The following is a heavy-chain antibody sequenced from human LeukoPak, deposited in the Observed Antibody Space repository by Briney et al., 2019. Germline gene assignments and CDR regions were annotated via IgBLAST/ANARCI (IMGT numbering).Heavy chain of an antibody. V-gene: IGHV4-34*01. CDR2: INHSGST. J-gene: IGHJ5*02. CDR3: ARGYKGVVISPNWFDP. CDR1: GGSLSGYY. Sequence: SETLSLTCAVYGGSLSGYYWSWIRQPPGKGLEWIGEINHSGSTNYNPSLKSRVTISVDTSKNQFSLKLSSVTAADTAVYYCARGYKGVVISPNWFDPWGQGTLVTVSS. D-gene: IGHD3-3*01.